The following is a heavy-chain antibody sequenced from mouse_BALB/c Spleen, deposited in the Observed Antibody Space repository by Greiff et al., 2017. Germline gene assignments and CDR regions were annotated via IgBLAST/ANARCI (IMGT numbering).Heavy chain of an antibody. Sequence: EVMLVESGGDLVKPGGSLKLSCAASGFTFSSYGMSWVRQTPDKRLEWVATISSGGSYTYYPDSVKGRFTISRDNAKNTLYLQMSSLKSEDTAMYYCARHNGDDYGEVWFAYWGRDSGHCLC. CDR3: ARHNGDDYGEVWFAY. CDR1: GFTFSSYG. D-gene: IGHD2-4*01. V-gene: IGHV5-6*01. CDR2: ISSGGSYT. J-gene: IGHJ3*01.